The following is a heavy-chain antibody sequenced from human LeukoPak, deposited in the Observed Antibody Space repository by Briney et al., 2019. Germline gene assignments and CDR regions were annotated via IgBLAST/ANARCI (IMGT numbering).Heavy chain of an antibody. J-gene: IGHJ4*02. Sequence: GGSLRLSCVASGFNFEDYGMSWVRQGPGKGLEWVSSINWSAGRTGYADSVKGRFTISRDNAKNSLYLQMNRLRAEETAFYYCTRGGPAYCGADCYDFAYWGQGSLVTVSS. CDR1: GFNFEDYG. CDR2: INWSAGRT. D-gene: IGHD2-21*02. CDR3: TRGGPAYCGADCYDFAY. V-gene: IGHV3-20*04.